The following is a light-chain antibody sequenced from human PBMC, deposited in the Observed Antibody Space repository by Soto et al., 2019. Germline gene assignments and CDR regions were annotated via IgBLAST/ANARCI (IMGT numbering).Light chain of an antibody. V-gene: IGLV2-14*01. Sequence: QSALTQPASVSGSPGQSITISCTGISSDIGGYNHVSWYQQHPGKAPKLMIYEVSNRPSGVSNRFSGSESGNTASLTISGLQADDEADYYCSSHTSRSTYVFGTGTKVTVL. CDR2: EVS. J-gene: IGLJ1*01. CDR1: SSDIGGYNH. CDR3: SSHTSRSTYV.